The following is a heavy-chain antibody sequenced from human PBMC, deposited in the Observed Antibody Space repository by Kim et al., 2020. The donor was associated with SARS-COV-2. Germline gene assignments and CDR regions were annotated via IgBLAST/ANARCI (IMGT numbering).Heavy chain of an antibody. CDR2: IYYSGST. D-gene: IGHD5-12*01. Sequence: SETLSLTCTVSGGSISSYYWSWIRQPPGKGLEWIGYIYYSGSTNYNPSLKSRVTISVDTSKNQFSLKLSSVTAADTAEYYCARVLGYSGYDAYYYYG. CDR1: GGSISSYY. CDR3: ARVLGYSGYDAYYYYG. J-gene: IGHJ6*01. V-gene: IGHV4-59*13.